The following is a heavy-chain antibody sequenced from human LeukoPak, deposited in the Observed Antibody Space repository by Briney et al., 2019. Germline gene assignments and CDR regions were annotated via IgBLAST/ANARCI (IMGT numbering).Heavy chain of an antibody. CDR2: ISGSGGST. V-gene: IGHV3-23*01. Sequence: GGSLRLSCAASGFTFSSYAMSWVRQAPGKGLEWVSAISGSGGSTYYADSVKGRFTISRDNSKNTLYLQMNSLRGEDTAVYYCAKVGVRGYSTPPRKGFDYWGQGTLVTVSS. J-gene: IGHJ4*02. CDR1: GFTFSSYA. D-gene: IGHD5-18*01. CDR3: AKVGVRGYSTPPRKGFDY.